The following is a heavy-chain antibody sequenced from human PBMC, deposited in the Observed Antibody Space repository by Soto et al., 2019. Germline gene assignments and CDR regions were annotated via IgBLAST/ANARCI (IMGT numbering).Heavy chain of an antibody. CDR1: GYSISSGYY. Sequence: SSETLSLTCAVSGYSISSGYYWGWIRQPPGKGLEYIGSIYHLGTTYYNPPLKSRLTTSVDTSKNQYSLKLTSVTAAGTAVYYCGRHRAPYSWFDPWGQGILVTVSS. V-gene: IGHV4-38-2*01. CDR3: GRHRAPYSWFDP. D-gene: IGHD2-21*01. CDR2: IYHLGTT. J-gene: IGHJ5*02.